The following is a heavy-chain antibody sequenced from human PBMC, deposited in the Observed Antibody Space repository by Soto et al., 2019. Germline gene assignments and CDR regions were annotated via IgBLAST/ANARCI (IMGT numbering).Heavy chain of an antibody. Sequence: QVQLVQSGAEVKKPGASVKVSCKASGYTFTSYGISWVRQAPGQGLEWMGWISAYNGNTNYAQKLQGRVTMTTDTSTSTAYMELRSLRSDDTAVYYCASDCISTSCPMGFDYWGQGTLVTVSS. V-gene: IGHV1-18*01. J-gene: IGHJ4*02. CDR2: ISAYNGNT. CDR1: GYTFTSYG. CDR3: ASDCISTSCPMGFDY. D-gene: IGHD2-2*01.